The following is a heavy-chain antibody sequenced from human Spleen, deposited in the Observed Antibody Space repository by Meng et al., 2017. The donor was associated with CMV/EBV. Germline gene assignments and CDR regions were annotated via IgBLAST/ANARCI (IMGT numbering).Heavy chain of an antibody. J-gene: IGHJ4*02. CDR2: INSDGSST. CDR3: ARGGRAIYDILTGYYEPFDY. V-gene: IGHV3-74*01. CDR1: GFTFSSYW. D-gene: IGHD3-9*01. Sequence: EVQLVESGGGLVQPGGSLRLSCAASGFTFSSYWMHWVRQAPGKGLVWVSRINSDGSSTSYADSVKGRFTISRDNAKNTLYLQMNSLRAEDTAVYYCARGGRAIYDILTGYYEPFDYWGQGTLVTVSS.